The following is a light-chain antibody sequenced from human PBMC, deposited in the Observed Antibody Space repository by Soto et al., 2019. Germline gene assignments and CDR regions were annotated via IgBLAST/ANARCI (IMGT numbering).Light chain of an antibody. J-gene: IGKJ5*01. Sequence: IVMTQTALSLSVTPGQPASISCKSSQSLLHSDGKTYLYWYLQKPGQPPQLLMYEVSNRCSGEPDRFSGIASGTDLTLKISRVEAEDVGVYYCMQSVPLPSITFGQGTRLSITFRQGTRLEIK. CDR1: QSLLHSDGKTY. V-gene: IGKV2D-29*01. CDR3: MQSVPLPSITFGQGTRLSIT. CDR2: EVS.